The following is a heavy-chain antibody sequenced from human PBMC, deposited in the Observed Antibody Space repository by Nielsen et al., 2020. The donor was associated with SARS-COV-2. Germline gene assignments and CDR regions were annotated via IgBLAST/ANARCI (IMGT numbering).Heavy chain of an antibody. D-gene: IGHD3-3*01. Sequence: GESLKISCAASGFTFSSYAMSWVRQAPGKGLEWVSAISGSGGSTYYADSVKGRFTISRDNSKNTLYLQMNSLRAEDTAVYYCAKDRIHTIFGVVIMRDWYFDLWGRGTLVTVSS. V-gene: IGHV3-23*01. CDR1: GFTFSSYA. J-gene: IGHJ2*01. CDR2: ISGSGGST. CDR3: AKDRIHTIFGVVIMRDWYFDL.